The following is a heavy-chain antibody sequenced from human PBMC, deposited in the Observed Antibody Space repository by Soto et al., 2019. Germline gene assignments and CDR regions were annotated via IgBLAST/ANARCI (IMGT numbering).Heavy chain of an antibody. V-gene: IGHV5-51*01. D-gene: IGHD6-19*01. J-gene: IGHJ4*02. CDR1: GYTFTNSW. CDR3: ARLGSGLDY. Sequence: PGESLKISCEGSGYTFTNSWIAWVRQMPGKGLEWMGIIFPSDSDTRYSSSFQGQVTISADKSINTAYLQWNSLKASDTAMYYCARLGSGLDYWGQGTLVTVSS. CDR2: IFPSDSDT.